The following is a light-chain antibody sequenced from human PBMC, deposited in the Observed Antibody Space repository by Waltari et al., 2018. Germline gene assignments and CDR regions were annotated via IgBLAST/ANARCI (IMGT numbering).Light chain of an antibody. CDR1: QSVSSSY. J-gene: IGKJ2*01. CDR3: QQYGNSPYT. Sequence: EIVLTPSPGTLSLSPGERATLSCRASQSVSSSYSSWYQQKPGQALRLLIYGASRTATGIPDRFSGSGSGTDFTLTISRLEPEDFAVYYCQQYGNSPYTFGQGTKLEIK. CDR2: GAS. V-gene: IGKV3-20*01.